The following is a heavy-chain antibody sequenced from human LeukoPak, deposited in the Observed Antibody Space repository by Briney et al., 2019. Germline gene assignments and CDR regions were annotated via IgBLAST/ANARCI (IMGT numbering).Heavy chain of an antibody. CDR2: IIPIFGTA. CDR3: ASSRAHWFDP. CDR1: GYTFTSYD. V-gene: IGHV1-69*13. J-gene: IGHJ5*02. Sequence: GASVKVSCKASGYTFTSYDINWVRQATGQGLEWMGGIIPIFGTANYAQKFQGRVTITADESTSTAYMELSSLRSEDTAVYYCASSRAHWFDPWGQGTLVTVSS.